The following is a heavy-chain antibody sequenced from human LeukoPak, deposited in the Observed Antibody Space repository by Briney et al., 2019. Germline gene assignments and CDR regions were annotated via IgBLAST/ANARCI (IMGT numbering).Heavy chain of an antibody. CDR3: AKGHNYASSGYYYFDH. CDR1: GFTFSTYG. D-gene: IGHD3-22*01. Sequence: GRSLRLSCAASGFTFSTYGMHWVRQAPGKGLEWVAVISFDGSNTYYADSVKGRFTMSRDNSKNTLYLQMNSLRAEDTAVYYCAKGHNYASSGYYYFDHWGQGTLVTVSS. CDR2: ISFDGSNT. V-gene: IGHV3-30*18. J-gene: IGHJ4*02.